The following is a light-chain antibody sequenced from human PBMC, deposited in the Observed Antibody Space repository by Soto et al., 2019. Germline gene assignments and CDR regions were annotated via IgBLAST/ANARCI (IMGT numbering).Light chain of an antibody. CDR2: EVS. V-gene: IGLV2-14*01. Sequence: QSVLTQPASVSGSPGQSITISCTGTSSDVGGYNYVSWSQQHPGKAPKLIIYEVSNRPSGVSNRFSGSKSGNTASLTISGLQAEDEADYYCSSYTTTDTYVFGTGTKVT. CDR1: SSDVGGYNY. J-gene: IGLJ1*01. CDR3: SSYTTTDTYV.